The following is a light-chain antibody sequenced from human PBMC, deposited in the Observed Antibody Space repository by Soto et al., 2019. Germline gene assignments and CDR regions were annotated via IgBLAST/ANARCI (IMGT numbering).Light chain of an antibody. Sequence: QSALTQPASVSGSPGQSITISCTGTSSDIGGHHFVSWYQQQSGKAPKLVIYEVTDRPSGVSDRFSGSQSGNTASLTISGLQAEDEANYYCSSYTTSNTPLYVFGTGTKVTVL. CDR2: EVT. CDR3: SSYTTSNTPLYV. V-gene: IGLV2-14*01. J-gene: IGLJ1*01. CDR1: SSDIGGHHF.